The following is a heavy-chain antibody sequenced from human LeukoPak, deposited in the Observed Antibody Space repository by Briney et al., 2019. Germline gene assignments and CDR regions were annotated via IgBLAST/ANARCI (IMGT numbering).Heavy chain of an antibody. CDR3: ARVRKPWGFGELLYPFDY. Sequence: PSQTLSLTCTVSGGSISSGGYYWSWIRQHPGKGLEWIGYIYYSGSTYYNPSLKSRVTISVDTSKNQFSLKLSSVTAADTAVYYCARVRKPWGFGELLYPFDYWGQGTLVTVSS. D-gene: IGHD3-10*01. J-gene: IGHJ4*02. V-gene: IGHV4-31*03. CDR2: IYYSGST. CDR1: GGSISSGGYY.